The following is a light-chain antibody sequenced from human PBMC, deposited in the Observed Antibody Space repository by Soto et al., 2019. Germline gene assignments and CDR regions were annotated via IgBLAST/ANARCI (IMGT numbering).Light chain of an antibody. CDR1: QSLLHRSGYSY. CDR3: MQALQTPRT. CDR2: LGS. V-gene: IGKV2-28*01. J-gene: IGKJ4*01. Sequence: DIVMTQSPLSLPVTPGEPASISCRSSQSLLHRSGYSYLDCYVQKPGQSPQLVIYLGSNRASGVPDKFSGSGSGTDFTLKISRVEAEDVGVYYCMQALQTPRTFGGGTKVEIK.